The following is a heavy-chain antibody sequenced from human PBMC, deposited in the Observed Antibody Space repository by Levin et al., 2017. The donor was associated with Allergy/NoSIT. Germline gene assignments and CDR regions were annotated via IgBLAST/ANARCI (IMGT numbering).Heavy chain of an antibody. Sequence: GGSLRLSCVASGFTFSDYWMTWVRQPLGKGLEWVANIKQDGGEKYYAESVKGRFTISRDNTKNSLFLQMNYLGTDDTAVYFCARDTTVGGEAWGQGTLVTVSS. J-gene: IGHJ5*02. CDR3: ARDTTVGGEA. CDR1: GFTFSDYW. CDR2: IKQDGGEK. D-gene: IGHD4-11*01. V-gene: IGHV3-7*03.